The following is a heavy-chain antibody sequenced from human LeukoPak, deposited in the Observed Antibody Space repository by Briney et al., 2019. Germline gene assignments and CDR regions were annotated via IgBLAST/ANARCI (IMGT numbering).Heavy chain of an antibody. CDR1: GFTFRNAW. Sequence: GGSLRLSCAASGFTFRNAWMSWVRQAPGKGLEWVGRIKSKTDGGTTDYAAPVKGRFTISRDDSKNTLYLQMNSLKTEDTAVYYCTTDILQFNTFDYWGQGTLVTVSS. V-gene: IGHV3-15*01. J-gene: IGHJ4*02. CDR2: IKSKTDGGTT. CDR3: TTDILQFNTFDY.